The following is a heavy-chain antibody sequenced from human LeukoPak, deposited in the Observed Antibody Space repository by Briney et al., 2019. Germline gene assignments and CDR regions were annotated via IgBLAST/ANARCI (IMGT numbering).Heavy chain of an antibody. CDR1: GGSISRYY. V-gene: IGHV4-4*09. CDR3: ASGGHHYDSSGFHWFDP. J-gene: IGHJ5*02. Sequence: SETLSLTCTVSGGSISRYYWSWIRQPPGKGLEWIGYIYTSGSTNYNPSLKSRVTISVDTSKNQFSLKLSSVTAADTAVYYCASGGHHYDSSGFHWFDPWGQGAPATVSS. D-gene: IGHD3-22*01. CDR2: IYTSGST.